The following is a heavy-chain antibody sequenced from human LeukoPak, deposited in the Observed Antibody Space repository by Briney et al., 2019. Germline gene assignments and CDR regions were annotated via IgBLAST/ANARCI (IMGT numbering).Heavy chain of an antibody. CDR1: GGSISSSSYY. D-gene: IGHD3-3*01. CDR3: ARSPYYDFWSETAFFDY. Sequence: SETLSLTCTVSGGSISSSSYYWGRLRQPPGKGLEWIVSIYYSRSTYYNPSLKSRVTISVDTSKNQFSLKLSSVTAADTAVYYCARSPYYDFWSETAFFDYWGQGTLVTVSS. J-gene: IGHJ4*02. V-gene: IGHV4-39*07. CDR2: IYYSRST.